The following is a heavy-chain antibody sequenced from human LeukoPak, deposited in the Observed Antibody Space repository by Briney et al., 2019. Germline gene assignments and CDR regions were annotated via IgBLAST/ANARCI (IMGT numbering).Heavy chain of an antibody. CDR3: TTELRWELVDVDR. V-gene: IGHV3-15*01. CDR2: IYRKGNTGTT. Sequence: GRSLRLSCAASGVTLSNTWMSWVRQTPGKGLEWVGRIYRKGNTGTTDYAAPVKGRYHVTRDKSNTPLYRHMNSLKTEPTTVYDYTTELRWELVDVDRWGQGTLVTVSS. CDR1: GVTLSNTW. J-gene: IGHJ5*02. D-gene: IGHD1-26*01.